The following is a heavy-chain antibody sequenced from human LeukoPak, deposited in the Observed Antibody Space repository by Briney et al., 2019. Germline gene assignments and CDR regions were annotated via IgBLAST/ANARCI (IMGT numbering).Heavy chain of an antibody. D-gene: IGHD6-13*01. Sequence: GGSLRLSCAASGFTVSSNYMSWVRQAPGKGLEWVSVIYSGGSTYYADSVKGRFTISRDNSKNTLYLQMNSLRAEDTAVYYCARRRSSSTPFDYWGQGTLVTVSS. CDR3: ARRRSSSTPFDY. CDR1: GFTVSSNY. J-gene: IGHJ4*02. CDR2: IYSGGST. V-gene: IGHV3-53*01.